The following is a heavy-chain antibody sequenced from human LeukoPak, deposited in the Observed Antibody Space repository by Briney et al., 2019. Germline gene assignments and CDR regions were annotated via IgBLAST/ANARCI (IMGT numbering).Heavy chain of an antibody. J-gene: IGHJ5*02. Sequence: GRSLRLSCAASGFTFSNFAMHWVRQAPGKGLEWVAVISCDGSNKYYADSVKGRFTISRDNSKNTLYLQMNSLRAEDTAVYYCARGAYGSGSYYSGDSWFDPWGQGTLVTVSS. CDR1: GFTFSNFA. CDR2: ISCDGSNK. CDR3: ARGAYGSGSYYSGDSWFDP. V-gene: IGHV3-30*04. D-gene: IGHD3-10*01.